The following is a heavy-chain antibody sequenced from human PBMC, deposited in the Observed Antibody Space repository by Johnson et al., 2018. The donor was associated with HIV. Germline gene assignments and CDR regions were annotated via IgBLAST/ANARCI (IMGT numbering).Heavy chain of an antibody. D-gene: IGHD4-23*01. Sequence: VQLVESGGGLVQPGGSLRLSCAASGFTFSSYAMHWVRQAPGKGLEYVSAISSNGGSTYYANSVKGRFTISRDNSKNTLYRQMGSLRAEDMAVYYCARAWRAPPDYGGNPGAFDIWGQGTMVTVSS. J-gene: IGHJ3*02. CDR3: ARAWRAPPDYGGNPGAFDI. V-gene: IGHV3-64*01. CDR1: GFTFSSYA. CDR2: ISSNGGST.